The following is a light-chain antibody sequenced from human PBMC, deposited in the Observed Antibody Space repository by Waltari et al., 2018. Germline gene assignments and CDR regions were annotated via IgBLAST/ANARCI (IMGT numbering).Light chain of an antibody. CDR2: EFS. V-gene: IGLV2-18*02. Sequence: QSALTQPPSVSGSPGQSVTISCTGTSSHVGSYNRVSWYQQSPGTAPKHMIYEFSNRPSGVPDRFSGSKSGNTASLTISGLQAEDEADYYCSSYTSSNTWVFGGGTKLTVL. CDR3: SSYTSSNTWV. J-gene: IGLJ3*02. CDR1: SSHVGSYNR.